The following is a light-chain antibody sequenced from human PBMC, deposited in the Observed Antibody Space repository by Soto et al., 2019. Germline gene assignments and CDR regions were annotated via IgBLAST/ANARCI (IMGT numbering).Light chain of an antibody. CDR1: SSDVGGYKY. CDR3: SSYTSFKTLV. J-gene: IGLJ1*01. Sequence: QSALTQPASVSESPGHSITISCTGSSSDVGGYKYVSWYQQHPGKAPKLLIYDVTNRPSGVSNRFSGSKSGYTASLTISGLQSEDEADYYCSSYTSFKTLVFGTGTKVTV. CDR2: DVT. V-gene: IGLV2-14*01.